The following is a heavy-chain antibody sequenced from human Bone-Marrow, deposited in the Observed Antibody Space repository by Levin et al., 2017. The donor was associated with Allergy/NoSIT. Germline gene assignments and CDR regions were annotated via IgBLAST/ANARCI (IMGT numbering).Heavy chain of an antibody. V-gene: IGHV3-9*01. CDR2: ISWNSGSI. D-gene: IGHD2-2*01. Sequence: GGSLRLSCAASGFTFDDYAMHWVRQAPGKGLEWVSGISWNSGSIGYADSVKGRFTISRDNAKNSLYLQMNSLRAEDTALYYCAKGEAVPAERGYYYGMDVWGQGTTVTVSS. CDR1: GFTFDDYA. CDR3: AKGEAVPAERGYYYGMDV. J-gene: IGHJ6*02.